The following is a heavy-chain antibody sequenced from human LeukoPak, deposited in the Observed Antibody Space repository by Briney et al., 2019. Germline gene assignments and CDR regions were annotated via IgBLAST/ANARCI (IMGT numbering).Heavy chain of an antibody. Sequence: GGSLRLSCAASGFTVSSNYMSWVRQAPGKGLEWVSVIYSGGSTYYADSVKGRFTISRDNSKNTLYLQMNSLRAEDTAVYYCARDYQGGYGDKTVDYWGQGTLVTVSS. CDR1: GFTVSSNY. CDR3: ARDYQGGYGDKTVDY. J-gene: IGHJ4*02. D-gene: IGHD5-18*01. CDR2: IYSGGST. V-gene: IGHV3-53*01.